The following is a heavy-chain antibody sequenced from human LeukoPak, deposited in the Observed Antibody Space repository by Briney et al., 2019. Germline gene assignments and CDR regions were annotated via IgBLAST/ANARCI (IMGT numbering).Heavy chain of an antibody. V-gene: IGHV3-74*01. Sequence: GGSLRLSWAASGFTFSSAWMHWVRQTPGKWLVWVSRIKSDGTTNYADSVKGRFTISRDNAKNTLYLQMNNLRAEDTAVYYCARDGSYKFAYWGQGTLVTVSS. D-gene: IGHD1-26*01. CDR3: ARDGSYKFAY. J-gene: IGHJ4*02. CDR1: GFTFSSAW. CDR2: IKSDGTT.